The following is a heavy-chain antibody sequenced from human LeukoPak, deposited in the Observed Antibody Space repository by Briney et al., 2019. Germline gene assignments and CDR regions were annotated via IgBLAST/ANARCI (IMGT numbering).Heavy chain of an antibody. Sequence: GGSLRLSCAASGFTVSSNYMSWVRQAPGKGLEWVSVIYSGGSTYYADSVKGRFTISRDNSKNTLYLQMNSLRAEDTAVYYCARDNVRYYDFWSGVYYYYGMDVWGQGTTVTVSS. CDR2: IYSGGST. CDR3: ARDNVRYYDFWSGVYYYYGMDV. V-gene: IGHV3-53*01. D-gene: IGHD3-3*01. CDR1: GFTVSSNY. J-gene: IGHJ6*02.